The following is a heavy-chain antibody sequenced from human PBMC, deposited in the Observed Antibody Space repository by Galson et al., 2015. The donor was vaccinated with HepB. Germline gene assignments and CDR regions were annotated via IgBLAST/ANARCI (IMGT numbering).Heavy chain of an antibody. D-gene: IGHD6-13*01. CDR3: TTDRIAAAFLVDY. V-gene: IGHV3-15*01. CDR2: IKSKTDGGTT. CDR1: GFTFSNAW. Sequence: SLRLSCAASGFTFSNAWMDWVRQAPGKGLEWVGRIKSKTDGGTTDYAAPVKGRLTISRDDSKNTLYLQMNSLKTEDTAVYYCTTDRIAAAFLVDYWGQGTLVTVSS. J-gene: IGHJ4*02.